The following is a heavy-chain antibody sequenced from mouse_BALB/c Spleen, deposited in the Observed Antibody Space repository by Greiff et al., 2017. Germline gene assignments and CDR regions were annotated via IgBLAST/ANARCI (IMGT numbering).Heavy chain of an antibody. V-gene: IGHV1-54*01. CDR3: ARPDSSGYPWFAY. Sequence: VQLQQSGAELVRPGTSVKVSCKASGYAFTNYLIEWVKQRPGQGLEWIGVINPGSGGTNYNEKFKGKATLTADKSSSTAYMQLSSLTSDDSAVYFCARPDSSGYPWFAYWGQGTLVTVSA. D-gene: IGHD3-2*01. CDR1: GYAFTNYL. CDR2: INPGSGGT. J-gene: IGHJ3*01.